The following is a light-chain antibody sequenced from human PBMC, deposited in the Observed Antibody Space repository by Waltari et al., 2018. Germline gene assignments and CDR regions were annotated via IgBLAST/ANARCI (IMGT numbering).Light chain of an antibody. CDR2: EVS. CDR3: ASYTSSSTI. Sequence: QSALTQPASVSGSPGQSITISCPGTSSDVGSYNYVSWYQQHPGKAPKLRISEVSNRPSGVSKPFSGSKSGNTASLTISGLQAEDEADYYCASYTSSSTIFGGGTNLTVL. J-gene: IGLJ2*01. V-gene: IGLV2-14*01. CDR1: SSDVGSYNY.